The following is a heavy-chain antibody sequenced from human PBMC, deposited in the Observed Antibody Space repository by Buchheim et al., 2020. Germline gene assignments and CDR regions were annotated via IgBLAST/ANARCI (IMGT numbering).Heavy chain of an antibody. J-gene: IGHJ4*02. CDR2: MSGSGGST. Sequence: EVQLLESGGGLVQPGGSLRLSCAASGFTFSSYGMSWVRQAPGKGLEWVSAMSGSGGSTYYADSVKGRFTISRDNSKNTLYLRMNSLRAEDTAIYYCAKDPSFSSSWYYVYWGQGTL. D-gene: IGHD6-13*01. V-gene: IGHV3-23*01. CDR1: GFTFSSYG. CDR3: AKDPSFSSSWYYVY.